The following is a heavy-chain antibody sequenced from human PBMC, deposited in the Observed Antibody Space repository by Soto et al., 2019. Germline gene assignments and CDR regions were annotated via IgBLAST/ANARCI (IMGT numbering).Heavy chain of an antibody. D-gene: IGHD3-10*01. J-gene: IGHJ4*02. CDR2: IGFDGTNI. V-gene: IGHV3-33*01. Sequence: QGHLVESGGGVVQPGRSLRLSCVASGFDFKTYGMHWVRQAPGKGLEWVAVIGFDGTNIHYSDSVRGRFSISRDNPENTVSLQMNSLRVEDTALYYCVRTACVINNCSYRGVRWGQGTLVTV. CDR1: GFDFKTYG. CDR3: VRTACVINNCSYRGVR.